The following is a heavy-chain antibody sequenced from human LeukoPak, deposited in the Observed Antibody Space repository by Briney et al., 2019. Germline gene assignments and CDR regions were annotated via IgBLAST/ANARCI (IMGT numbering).Heavy chain of an antibody. CDR1: GLTFSSFS. D-gene: IGHD3-10*01. CDR2: VSTDGSST. V-gene: IGHV3-23*01. CDR3: VKKGYAGSGTYSYYFDY. J-gene: IGHJ4*02. Sequence: GGSLRLSCAASGLTFSSFSMNWVRQAPGKGLEWVSTVSTDGSSTYYADSVKGRFTISRDNSKDTLYLQMNSLRAEDTAVYYCVKKGYAGSGTYSYYFDYWGQGTLVTVSS.